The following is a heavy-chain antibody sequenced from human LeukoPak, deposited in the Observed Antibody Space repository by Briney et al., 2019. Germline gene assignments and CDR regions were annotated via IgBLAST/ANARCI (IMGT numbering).Heavy chain of an antibody. Sequence: ASVKVSCKASGYTFTGYCMHWVRQAPGQGLEWMGWINPNSGGTNYAQKFQGRVTMTRDTSISTAYMELSRLRSDDTAVYYCARDCRRAAAGICYWGQGTLVTVSS. J-gene: IGHJ4*02. V-gene: IGHV1-2*02. CDR3: ARDCRRAAAGICY. CDR2: INPNSGGT. CDR1: GYTFTGYC. D-gene: IGHD6-13*01.